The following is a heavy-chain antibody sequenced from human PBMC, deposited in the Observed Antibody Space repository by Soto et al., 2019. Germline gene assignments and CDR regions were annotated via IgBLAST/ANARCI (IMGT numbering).Heavy chain of an antibody. CDR1: GYTFTGYY. J-gene: IGHJ6*02. CDR2: FDPEDGET. CDR3: ARGKKQLVTYHGMDV. V-gene: IGHV1-46*03. Sequence: ASVKVSCKASGYTFTGYYMHWVRQAPGKGLEWMGWFDPEDGETNYAQKFQGRVTMTRDTSTSTVYMELSSLRSEDTAVYYCARGKKQLVTYHGMDVWGQGTTLTVSS. D-gene: IGHD6-6*01.